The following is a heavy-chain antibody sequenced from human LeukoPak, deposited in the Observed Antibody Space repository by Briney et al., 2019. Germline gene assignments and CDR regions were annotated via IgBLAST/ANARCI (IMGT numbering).Heavy chain of an antibody. D-gene: IGHD3-22*01. J-gene: IGHJ4*02. Sequence: PGGSLRLSCAASGFTFSSYAMHWVRQAPGKGLEWVAVISYDGSNKYYADSVKGRFTISRDNSKNTLYLQMNSLRAEDTAVFYCAKGATSGYYTFEYWGQGTLVTVSS. V-gene: IGHV3-30-3*01. CDR1: GFTFSSYA. CDR2: ISYDGSNK. CDR3: AKGATSGYYTFEY.